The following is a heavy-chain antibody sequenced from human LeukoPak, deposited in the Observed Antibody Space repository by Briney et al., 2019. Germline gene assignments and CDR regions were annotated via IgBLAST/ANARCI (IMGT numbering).Heavy chain of an antibody. CDR3: ARHYGP. CDR1: GGSISGSSYY. CDR2: IYYSGST. Sequence: TSETLSLTCTVSGGSISGSSYYWGWIRQPPGKGLEWIGSIYYSGSTYYNPSLKSRVTISVDTSKNQFSLKLNSVTATDTAEYYCARHYGPWGQGTLVTVSS. J-gene: IGHJ4*02. V-gene: IGHV4-39*01. D-gene: IGHD3-10*01.